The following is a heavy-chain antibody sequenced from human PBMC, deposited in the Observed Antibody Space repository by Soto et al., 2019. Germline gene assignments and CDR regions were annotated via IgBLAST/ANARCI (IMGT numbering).Heavy chain of an antibody. J-gene: IGHJ6*02. CDR2: IKEDGSEK. Sequence: PGGSLRLSCAASGFTFSNYWMSWVRQAPGKRLEWVANIKEDGSEKYYVDSVKGRFTFSRDNAKNSLFLQMNSLRAEDTAVYYCATDLYQLPTMKYYYYGMDVWGQGTTVTVSS. V-gene: IGHV3-7*03. CDR3: ATDLYQLPTMKYYYYGMDV. D-gene: IGHD2-2*01. CDR1: GFTFSNYW.